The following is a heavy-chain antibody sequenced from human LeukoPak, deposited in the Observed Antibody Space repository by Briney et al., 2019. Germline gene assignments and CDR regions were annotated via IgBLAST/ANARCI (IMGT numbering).Heavy chain of an antibody. J-gene: IGHJ5*02. CDR3: ARERANSSGWDEGWFDP. CDR2: INPNSGAT. Sequence: ASVKVSCKASGYTFTGYYMHWVRQAPGQGLEWMGWINPNSGATNYAQKFQGWVTMTRDTSISTAYMELSRLRSDDTAVYYCARERANSSGWDEGWFDPWGQGALVTVSS. D-gene: IGHD6-19*01. V-gene: IGHV1-2*04. CDR1: GYTFTGYY.